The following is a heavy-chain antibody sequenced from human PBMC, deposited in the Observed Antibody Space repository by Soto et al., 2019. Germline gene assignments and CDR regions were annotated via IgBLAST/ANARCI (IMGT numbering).Heavy chain of an antibody. V-gene: IGHV6-1*01. CDR2: TYYRSKWYN. CDR1: GDSVSSNSAA. J-gene: IGHJ6*02. D-gene: IGHD1-26*01. Sequence: SPTLSLTCAISGDSVSSNSAAWNWIRQSPSRGLEWLGRTYYRSKWYNDYAVSVKSRITINPDTSKNQFSLQLNSVTPEDTAVYYCARVPWQNRIEDYLGRMDVWGQGTTVTVSS. CDR3: ARVPWQNRIEDYLGRMDV.